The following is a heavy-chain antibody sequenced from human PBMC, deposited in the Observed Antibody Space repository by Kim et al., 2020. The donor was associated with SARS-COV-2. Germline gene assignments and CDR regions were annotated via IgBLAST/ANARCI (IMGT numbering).Heavy chain of an antibody. CDR2: INSDGSRT. CDR1: GFTFNGYW. D-gene: IGHD3-10*01. J-gene: IGHJ4*02. V-gene: IGHV3-74*01. CDR3: ARVWFGELFPFDY. Sequence: GGSLRLSCAASGFTFNGYWMHWVRQAPGKGLVWVSRINSDGSRTTYADSVKGRFTISRDNAKNTLYLQMNSLRAEDTAVYYCARVWFGELFPFDYWGQGTLVTVSS.